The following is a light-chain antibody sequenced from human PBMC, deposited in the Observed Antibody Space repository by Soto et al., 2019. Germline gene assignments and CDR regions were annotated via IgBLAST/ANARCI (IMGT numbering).Light chain of an antibody. Sequence: EIVLTQSPVTLSLSPGDTATLSCRASESVVRYLAWYQQKPGQAPRLLMYDTSKRATGIPARFSGSGYGRDFTLTISSLEPEDFAVYYCQQRSNWPLTCGGGTKVEIK. CDR3: QQRSNWPLT. J-gene: IGKJ4*01. V-gene: IGKV3-11*02. CDR1: ESVVRY. CDR2: DTS.